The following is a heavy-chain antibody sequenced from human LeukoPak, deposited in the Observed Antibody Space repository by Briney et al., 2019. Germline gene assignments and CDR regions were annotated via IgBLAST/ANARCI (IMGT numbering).Heavy chain of an antibody. CDR3: AKDSGGPFDY. V-gene: IGHV3-30*18. CDR2: ISYDGSNK. CDR1: GFTFSSYG. D-gene: IGHD2-15*01. Sequence: AGGSLRLSCAASGFTFSSYGMHWVRQAPGKGLEWVAVISYDGSNKYYADSVKGRFTISRDNSKNTLYLQMNSLRAEDTAVYYCAKDSGGPFDYWGQGTLVTVSS. J-gene: IGHJ4*02.